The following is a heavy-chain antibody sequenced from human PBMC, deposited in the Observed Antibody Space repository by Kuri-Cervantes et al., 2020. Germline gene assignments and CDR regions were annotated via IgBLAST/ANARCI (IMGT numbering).Heavy chain of an antibody. CDR1: GGSISSSNW. Sequence: SETLSLTCAVSGGSISSSNWWSWVRQPPGKGLEWIGSIYYSGSTYYNPSLKSRVTISVDTSKNQFSLKLSSVTAADTAVYYCARDRSERITIFGVVTEYWYFDLWGRGTLVTVSS. CDR3: ARDRSERITIFGVVTEYWYFDL. J-gene: IGHJ2*01. CDR2: IYYSGST. D-gene: IGHD3-3*01. V-gene: IGHV4-4*02.